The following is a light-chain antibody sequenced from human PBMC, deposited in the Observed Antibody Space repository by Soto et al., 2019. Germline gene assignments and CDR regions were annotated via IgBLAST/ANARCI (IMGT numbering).Light chain of an antibody. CDR1: SSDIGGYNS. J-gene: IGLJ1*01. CDR2: DVT. CDR3: SSFAGTNSFV. Sequence: QSALTQSPSASGSPGQSVTISCTGTSSDIGGYNSVSWYQQHPGKAPKVMIYDVTKRPSGVPDRFSGSKSGNTASLTVSGLQAEDEADYYCSSFAGTNSFVFGTGTKVTVL. V-gene: IGLV2-8*01.